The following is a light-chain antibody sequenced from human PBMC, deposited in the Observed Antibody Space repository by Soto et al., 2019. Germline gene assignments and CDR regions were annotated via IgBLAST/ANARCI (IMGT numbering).Light chain of an antibody. CDR3: QHFNKWPHMPA. CDR1: QAVGSN. Sequence: IVLTQSPATLSVSPGERATLSCRASQAVGSNLAWYHQRPGQAPRLLIYDASTRATGIPHRFSGGGSGTEFTLTISSLQSDDFAVYYCQHFNKWPHMPAFGGGTKLAIK. CDR2: DAS. J-gene: IGKJ4*01. V-gene: IGKV3-15*01.